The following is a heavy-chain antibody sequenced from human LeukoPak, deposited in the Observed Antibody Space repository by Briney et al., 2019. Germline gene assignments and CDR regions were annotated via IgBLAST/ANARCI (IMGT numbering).Heavy chain of an antibody. D-gene: IGHD3-9*01. CDR2: ISGSGGST. V-gene: IGHV3-23*01. J-gene: IGHJ4*02. Sequence: GGSLRLSCAASGFTFSSYGMSWVRQAPGKGLEWVSAISGSGGSTYYADSVKGRFTISRDNSKNTLYLQMNSLRAEDTAVYYCARDFRYYDILTPLGYWGQGTLVTVSS. CDR1: GFTFSSYG. CDR3: ARDFRYYDILTPLGY.